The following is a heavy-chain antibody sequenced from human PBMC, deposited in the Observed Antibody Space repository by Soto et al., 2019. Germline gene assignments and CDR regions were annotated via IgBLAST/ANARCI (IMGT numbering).Heavy chain of an antibody. CDR3: VHVRGIVNPNTRFDS. D-gene: IGHD3-22*01. CDR1: GYTLTELA. Sequence: ASVKVSCKVSGYTLTELAIHWVRQAPGKGLEWMGGFDPEDGEIIYAEKFQGRVTMTEDTSTDTAYMELSSLRSQDTAVYFCVHVRGIVNPNTRFDSWGQVTPVTVSS. CDR2: FDPEDGEI. V-gene: IGHV1-24*01. J-gene: IGHJ4*02.